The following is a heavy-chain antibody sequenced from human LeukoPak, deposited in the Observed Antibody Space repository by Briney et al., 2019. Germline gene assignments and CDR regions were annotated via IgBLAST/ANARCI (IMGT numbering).Heavy chain of an antibody. J-gene: IGHJ6*02. CDR3: ARLDDFWSGYRHYGMDV. D-gene: IGHD3-3*01. CDR2: VHSSGST. CDR1: GDSGASSGSYW. Sequence: SETLSLTCDVSGDSGASSGSYWSGWFRQPPGKGPEWIGYVHSSGSTKYNSSLGSRVTISMDTSKNQFSLKLCSVTAADTAVYYCARLDDFWSGYRHYGMDVWGQGTTVTVSS. V-gene: IGHV4-61*01.